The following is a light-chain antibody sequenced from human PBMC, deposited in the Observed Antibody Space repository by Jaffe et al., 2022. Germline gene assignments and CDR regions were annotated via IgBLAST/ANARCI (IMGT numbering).Light chain of an antibody. CDR3: QQSYGTPYT. Sequence: DIQMTQSPSSLSASVRDRVTITCRASQSIANYLNWYQQKPGKAPKLLIYAASSLQSGVPSRFSGSGSGTDFTLTISSLQPEDFATYYCQQSYGTPYTFGQGTKLEIK. CDR1: QSIANY. CDR2: AAS. V-gene: IGKV1-39*01. J-gene: IGKJ2*01.